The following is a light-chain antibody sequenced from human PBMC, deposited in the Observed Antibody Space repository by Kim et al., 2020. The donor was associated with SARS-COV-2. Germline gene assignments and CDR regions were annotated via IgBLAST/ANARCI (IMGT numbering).Light chain of an antibody. CDR2: DVT. CDR1: YSDIGAYNF. Sequence: GQSITISCTGTYSDIGAYNFVSWYQQYLGKVPKLIIYDVTERPSGVSNRFSGSKSDNTASLTISGLQAEDEADYYCTSYTFSSTWVFGGGTQLTVL. V-gene: IGLV2-14*03. CDR3: TSYTFSSTWV. J-gene: IGLJ3*02.